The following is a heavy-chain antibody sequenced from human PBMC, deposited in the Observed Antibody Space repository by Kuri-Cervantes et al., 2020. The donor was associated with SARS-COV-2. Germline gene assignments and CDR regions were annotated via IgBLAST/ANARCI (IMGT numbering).Heavy chain of an antibody. V-gene: IGHV5-10-1*01. CDR3: ARRGLFSGYFDL. CDR1: GYSFTSYW. J-gene: IGHJ2*01. D-gene: IGHD3-10*01. CDR2: IDPSDSYT. Sequence: GGSLRLSCKGSGYSFTSYWISWERQMPGKGLEWMGRIDPSDSYTNYSPSFQGHVTISADKSISTAYLQWSSLKASDTAMYYCARRGLFSGYFDLWGRGTLVTVSS.